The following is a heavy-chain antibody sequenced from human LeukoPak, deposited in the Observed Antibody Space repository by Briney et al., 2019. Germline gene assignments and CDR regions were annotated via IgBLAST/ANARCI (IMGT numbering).Heavy chain of an antibody. CDR1: GYTFTSYA. D-gene: IGHD2-21*01. CDR3: ARAAFGGDCYDY. V-gene: IGHV1-3*01. CDR2: INAGNGNT. Sequence: GASVKVSCKASGYTFTSYAMHWARQAPGQRLEWMGWINAGNGNTKYSQKFQGRVTITRDTSASTAYMELSSLRSEDTAVYYCARAAFGGDCYDYWGQGTLATVSS. J-gene: IGHJ4*02.